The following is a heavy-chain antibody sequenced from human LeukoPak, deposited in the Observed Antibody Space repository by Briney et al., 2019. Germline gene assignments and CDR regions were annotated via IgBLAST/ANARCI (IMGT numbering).Heavy chain of an antibody. CDR1: GYSISSGYY. D-gene: IGHD3-10*01. Sequence: SQTLSLTCAVSGYSISSGYYWGWIRQPPGKGLEWIGSIYHSGSTYYNPSLKSRVTISVDTSKNQFSLKLSSVTAADTAVYYCARPYGSARGHWFDPWGQGTLVTVSS. CDR2: IYHSGST. CDR3: ARPYGSARGHWFDP. V-gene: IGHV4-38-2*01. J-gene: IGHJ5*02.